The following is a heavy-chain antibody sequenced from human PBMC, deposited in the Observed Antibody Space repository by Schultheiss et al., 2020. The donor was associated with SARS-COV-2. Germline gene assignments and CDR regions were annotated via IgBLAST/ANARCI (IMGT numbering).Heavy chain of an antibody. D-gene: IGHD3-10*01. J-gene: IGHJ4*02. CDR2: IYTSGST. V-gene: IGHV4-4*07. CDR3: ARGTVRGVADY. CDR1: GGSISSYY. Sequence: SQTLSLTCTVSGGSISSYYWSWIRQPAGKGLEWIGRIYTSGSTNYNPSLKSRVTISVDTSKNQFSLKLSSVTAADTAVYYCARGTVRGVADYWGQGTLVTVAS.